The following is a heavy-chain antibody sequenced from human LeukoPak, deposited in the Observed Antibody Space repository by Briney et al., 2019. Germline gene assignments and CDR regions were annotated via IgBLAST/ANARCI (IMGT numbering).Heavy chain of an antibody. D-gene: IGHD1-14*01. CDR1: GFNIVNYW. V-gene: IGHV3-7*01. CDR2: MNQDGSEK. CDR3: ARDPPRSQNLRYFDL. Sequence: GGSLRLSCAASGFNIVNYWMHWVRQAPGRGLECVANMNQDGSEKHYGDSVKGRFTISRDNAKQSLYLQMNSLRAEDTAVYYCARDPPRSQNLRYFDLWGRGTLVTVSS. J-gene: IGHJ2*01.